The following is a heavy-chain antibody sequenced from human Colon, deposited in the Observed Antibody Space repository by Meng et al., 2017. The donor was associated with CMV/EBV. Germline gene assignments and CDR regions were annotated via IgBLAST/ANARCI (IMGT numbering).Heavy chain of an antibody. Sequence: CAASVFTLSSYAMSCVRQAPGKELEWVSVIYSVGINTYYADSVKVQFTISRDNSKNTLYLQMNSLRAENTAVYYCAKTSHGYYYLDNWGQGTLVTVSS. D-gene: IGHD3-22*01. CDR1: VFTLSSYA. V-gene: IGHV3-23*03. CDR2: IYSVGINT. J-gene: IGHJ4*02. CDR3: AKTSHGYYYLDN.